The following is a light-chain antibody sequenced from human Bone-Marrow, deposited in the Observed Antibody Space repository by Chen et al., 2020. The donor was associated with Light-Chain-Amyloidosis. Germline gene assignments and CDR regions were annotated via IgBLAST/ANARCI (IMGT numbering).Light chain of an antibody. J-gene: IGLJ2*01. CDR2: RDT. V-gene: IGLV3-25*03. CDR3: QSADSSGTYEVI. Sequence: SYALTQPPSASVSQGQTARITCSGDDLPTKYAYWYQQKPGQAPVLVIHRDTERPSGISERFSGSSSGTTATLTISGVQAEDEADYHCQSADSSGTYEVIFGGGTKLTVL. CDR1: DLPTKY.